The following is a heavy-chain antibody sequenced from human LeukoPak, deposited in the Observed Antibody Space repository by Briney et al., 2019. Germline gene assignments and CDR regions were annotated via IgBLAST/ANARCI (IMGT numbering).Heavy chain of an antibody. V-gene: IGHV4-4*07. D-gene: IGHD2-2*01. Sequence: SETLSLTCTVSGGSISSYYWSWIRQPAGKGLEWIGRIYTSGGTNYNPSLKSRVTMSVDTSKNQFSLKLSSVTAADTAVYYCARDFLDCSSTSCYEGNYWGQGTLVTVSS. CDR2: IYTSGGT. J-gene: IGHJ4*02. CDR3: ARDFLDCSSTSCYEGNY. CDR1: GGSISSYY.